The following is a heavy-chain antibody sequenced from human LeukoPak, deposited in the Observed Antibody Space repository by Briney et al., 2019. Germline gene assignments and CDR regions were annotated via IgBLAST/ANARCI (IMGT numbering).Heavy chain of an antibody. CDR1: GFTFSSYW. Sequence: PGGSLRLSCAASGFTFSSYWMSWVRQAPGKGLEWVANIKQDGIEKNCLGSVKGRFTISRDNTKTSLYLQMNSLRAEDTAVYYCARSLWPEDYWGQGTLVTVSS. D-gene: IGHD5-18*01. V-gene: IGHV3-7*01. J-gene: IGHJ4*02. CDR3: ARSLWPEDY. CDR2: IKQDGIEK.